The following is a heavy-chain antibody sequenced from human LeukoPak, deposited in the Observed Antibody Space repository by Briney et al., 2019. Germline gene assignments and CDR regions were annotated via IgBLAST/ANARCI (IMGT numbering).Heavy chain of an antibody. V-gene: IGHV3-33*01. D-gene: IGHD3-16*02. CDR2: IWYDGSNK. Sequence: GGSLRLSCAASGFTFSSYGMHWVRQAPGKGLEWVAVIWYDGSNKYYADAVKGRFTVSRDNSKNTLYLQMNSLRAEDTAVYYWARETEMITFGGVIVMPRSRQVPNAFDIWGQGTMVTVSS. CDR1: GFTFSSYG. CDR3: ARETEMITFGGVIVMPRSRQVPNAFDI. J-gene: IGHJ3*02.